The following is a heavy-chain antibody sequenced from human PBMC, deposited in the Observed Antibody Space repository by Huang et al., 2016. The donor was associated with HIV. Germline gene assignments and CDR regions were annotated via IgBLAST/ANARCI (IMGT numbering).Heavy chain of an antibody. D-gene: IGHD3-3*01. CDR2: VYYTGKM. J-gene: IGHJ2*01. V-gene: IGHV4-39*01. CDR1: GGSINIGRYD. CDR3: ARNHDFWRGRMFAISYFDV. Sequence: QMRFQESGPGLVKPSGTLSLTCNVSGGSINIGRYDWGWIRQPPGKGLEWVGSVYYTGKMHDDPSLKGRLTRSADTSKNQFSRNLSSVTAADTAIYYCARNHDFWRGRMFAISYFDVWGRGTLVTVAS.